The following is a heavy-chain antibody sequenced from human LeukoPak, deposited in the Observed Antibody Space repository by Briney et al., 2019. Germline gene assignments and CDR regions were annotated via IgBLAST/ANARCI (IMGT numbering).Heavy chain of an antibody. CDR3: ARGGYSSSWYEEYYFDY. J-gene: IGHJ4*02. CDR2: IDTDSTYI. CDR1: GFTFSNYD. V-gene: IGHV3-21*01. Sequence: GGSLRLSCAASGFTFSNYDMNWVRQSTGKGLEWVSSIDTDSTYIHYADSVKGRFTISRDNAKNSLYLQMNSLRAEDTAVYYCARGGYSSSWYEEYYFDYWGQGTLVTVSS. D-gene: IGHD6-13*01.